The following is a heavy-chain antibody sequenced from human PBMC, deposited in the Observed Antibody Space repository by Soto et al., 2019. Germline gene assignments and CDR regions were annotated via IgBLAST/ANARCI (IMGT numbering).Heavy chain of an antibody. Sequence: SATLSLTCTVSGDSISGYNRSWLRQDPGKGLEYIGNIYYSRSTKYNPSLKSRVTMSVDTSKNQFSLKVNCVTAADTAVYFCERQQLLPFYYALDVWGQGTTVTVS. CDR2: IYYSRST. D-gene: IGHD6-13*01. CDR3: ERQQLLPFYYALDV. J-gene: IGHJ6*02. V-gene: IGHV4-59*01. CDR1: GDSISGYN.